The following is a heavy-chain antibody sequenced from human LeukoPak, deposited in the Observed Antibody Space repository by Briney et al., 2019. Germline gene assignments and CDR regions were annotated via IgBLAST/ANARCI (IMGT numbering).Heavy chain of an antibody. J-gene: IGHJ3*02. CDR2: ISGRDNIV. V-gene: IGHV3-48*03. D-gene: IGHD6-19*01. CDR1: GFTFSSYE. CDR3: ARAKQWLDDAFDI. Sequence: GGSLRLSCAASGFTFSSYEMNWVRQAPGKGLEWVSYISGRDNIVYYADSVKGRFTISRDNAKNSVYLQMNSLRAEDTAEYYCARAKQWLDDAFDIWGQGTMVTVSS.